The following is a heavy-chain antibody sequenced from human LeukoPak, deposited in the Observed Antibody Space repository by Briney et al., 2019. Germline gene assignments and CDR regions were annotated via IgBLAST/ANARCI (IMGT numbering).Heavy chain of an antibody. D-gene: IGHD1-1*01. V-gene: IGHV1-46*01. CDR1: GYTFTIYY. Sequence: GASVNVSCMASGYTFTIYYMHWVRQAPGQGLEWMGIINPSGGSTSYAQKFQGRVTMTRDTSTSTVYMELSSLRSEDTAVYYCASSYYNWNDVFDYWGQGTLVTVSS. CDR3: ASSYYNWNDVFDY. J-gene: IGHJ4*02. CDR2: INPSGGST.